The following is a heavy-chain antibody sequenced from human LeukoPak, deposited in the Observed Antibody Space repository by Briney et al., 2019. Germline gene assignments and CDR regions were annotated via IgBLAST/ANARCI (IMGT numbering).Heavy chain of an antibody. CDR1: GFTFSSYA. V-gene: IGHV3-30*04. CDR3: ASGVGYCSGGSCYSGSLDY. J-gene: IGHJ4*02. CDR2: ISYDGSNK. D-gene: IGHD2-15*01. Sequence: GGSLRLSCAASGFTFSSYAMHWVRQAPGKGLEWVAVISYDGSNKYYADSVKGRFTISRDNAKNSLYLQMNSLRAEDTAVYYCASGVGYCSGGSCYSGSLDYWGQGTLVTVSS.